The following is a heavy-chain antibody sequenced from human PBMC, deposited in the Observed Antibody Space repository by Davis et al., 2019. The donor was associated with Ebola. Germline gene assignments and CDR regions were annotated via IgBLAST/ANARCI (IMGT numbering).Heavy chain of an antibody. V-gene: IGHV1-3*01. CDR1: GYTFTSYA. D-gene: IGHD1-20*01. Sequence: ASVKVSCKASGYTFTSYAMHWVRQAPGQRLEWMGWINAGNGNTKYSQKFQGRVTITRDTSASTAYMELSSLRSEDTAVYYCARENAPSITGRGWFDPWGQGTLVTVSS. CDR2: INAGNGNT. J-gene: IGHJ5*02. CDR3: ARENAPSITGRGWFDP.